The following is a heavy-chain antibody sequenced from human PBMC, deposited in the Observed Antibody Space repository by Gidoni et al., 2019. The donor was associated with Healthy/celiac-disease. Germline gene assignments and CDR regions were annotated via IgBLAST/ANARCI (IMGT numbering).Heavy chain of an antibody. CDR3: AKDGHDFAWLLAEFYYFDY. V-gene: IGHV3-23*01. Sequence: EVQLLESGGGLVQPGGALRPSCAASGFTFSSYAMSWVRQAPGKGSEWVSAISGSGGSTYYAASVKGRFTISRDNSKNTLYLQMNSLRADDTAVYYCAKDGHDFAWLLAEFYYFDYWGQGTLVTVSS. CDR1: GFTFSSYA. CDR2: ISGSGGST. J-gene: IGHJ4*02. D-gene: IGHD3-22*01.